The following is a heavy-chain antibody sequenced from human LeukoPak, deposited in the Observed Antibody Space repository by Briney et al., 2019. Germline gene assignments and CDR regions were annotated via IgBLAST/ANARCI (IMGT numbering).Heavy chain of an antibody. V-gene: IGHV1-8*03. CDR3: ARGPPRMEYMDI. Sequence: ASVKVSCKASGYTFTSYDINWVRQATGQGLEWMGWMNPNSGNTGYAQKFQGRVTITRNTSISTAYMELSSLRSEDTAVYYCARGPPRMEYMDIWGKGTTVTVSS. J-gene: IGHJ6*03. CDR2: MNPNSGNT. CDR1: GYTFTSYD. D-gene: IGHD1-1*01.